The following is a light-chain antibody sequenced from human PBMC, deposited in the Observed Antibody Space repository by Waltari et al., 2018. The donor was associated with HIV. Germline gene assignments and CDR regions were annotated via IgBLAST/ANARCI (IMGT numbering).Light chain of an antibody. V-gene: IGLV2-11*01. J-gene: IGLJ3*02. CDR1: GADIGSYNS. Sequence: SALTHPRSVSGSPVQLVTISCTGSGADIGSYNSVSWYQHHPGQAPKLMNCEVAKPSSGAPGCFAGFRAGNTASLTSAAPQAEDDADYYCCSYAGSFSWVFGGGTRLTVL. CDR3: CSYAGSFSWV. CDR2: EVA.